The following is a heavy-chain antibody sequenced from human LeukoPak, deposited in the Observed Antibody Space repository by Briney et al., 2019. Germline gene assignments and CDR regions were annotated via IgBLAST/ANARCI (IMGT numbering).Heavy chain of an antibody. J-gene: IGHJ4*02. CDR2: ISSTGSYI. CDR1: RFTFSSYS. Sequence: GGSLRLSCAASRFTFSSYSMNWVRQAPGKGLEWVSSISSTGSYIYYADSVKGRFTISRDNAKNSVHLQMNSLRAEDTAVYYCARVFSGTYLNYHHFDYWGQGTLVTVSS. CDR3: ARVFSGTYLNYHHFDY. V-gene: IGHV3-21*01. D-gene: IGHD1-26*01.